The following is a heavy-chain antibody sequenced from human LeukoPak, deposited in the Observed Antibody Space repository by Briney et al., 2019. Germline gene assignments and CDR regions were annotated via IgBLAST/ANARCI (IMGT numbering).Heavy chain of an antibody. CDR1: GLYLGNHG. Sequence: PGGSLRLSCEASGLYLGNHGMHWVRQAPGKGLEWVAIIYSDGVNKYCADSMKGRFTISRDTSKNTLFLEMESLTTADTSVYYCARHRGSVFKGYMDVWGKGTTVSVSS. J-gene: IGHJ6*03. D-gene: IGHD2-8*01. CDR2: IYSDGVNK. V-gene: IGHV3-33*01. CDR3: ARHRGSVFKGYMDV.